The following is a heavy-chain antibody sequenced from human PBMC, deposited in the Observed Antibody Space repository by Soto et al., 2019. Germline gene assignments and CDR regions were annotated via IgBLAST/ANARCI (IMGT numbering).Heavy chain of an antibody. CDR2: IYPGDSDI. CDR3: SRDDSDWFFN. V-gene: IGHV5-51*01. CDR1: GYSFSSYW. Sequence: GESLKISCKGSGYSFSSYWIGWVRQMPGKGLEWMGIIYPGDSDIRYSPSFQGQVTISVDKSMSTAYLQMNSLESEDTAVYYCSRDDSDWFFNWGRGTLVTVSS. D-gene: IGHD3-9*01. J-gene: IGHJ4*02.